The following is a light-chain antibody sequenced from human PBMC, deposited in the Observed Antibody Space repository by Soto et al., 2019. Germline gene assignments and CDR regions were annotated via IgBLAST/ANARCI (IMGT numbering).Light chain of an antibody. J-gene: IGKJ3*01. CDR3: QQFNSFPLP. CDR2: DVS. V-gene: IGKV1-13*02. Sequence: AIELTQSPSSLSASVGDRVTITCRASQGISSTLAWYQQKPGKAPKVLIYDVSSLESGVPSRFSRSRSGADFTLTISSLQPEDFATYYCQQFNSFPLPFGPGTTVDIK. CDR1: QGISST.